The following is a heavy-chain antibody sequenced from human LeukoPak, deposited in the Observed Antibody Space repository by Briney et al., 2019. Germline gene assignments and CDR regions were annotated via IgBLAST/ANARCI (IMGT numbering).Heavy chain of an antibody. CDR3: AKAGRHCSSTSCYADY. CDR2: ISGSGGST. V-gene: IGHV3-23*01. D-gene: IGHD2-2*01. Sequence: GGSLRLSCAASGFTFSSYAMSWVSQAPGKGLEWVSAISGSGGSTYYADSVKGRFTISRDNSKNTLYLQMNSLRAEDTAVYYCAKAGRHCSSTSCYADYWGQGTLVTVSS. J-gene: IGHJ4*02. CDR1: GFTFSSYA.